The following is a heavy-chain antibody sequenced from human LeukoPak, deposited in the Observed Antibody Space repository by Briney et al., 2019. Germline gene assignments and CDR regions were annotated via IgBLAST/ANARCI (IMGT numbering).Heavy chain of an antibody. V-gene: IGHV4-31*03. D-gene: IGHD3-22*01. CDR2: IYYSGST. Sequence: PSQTLSLTCTVSGGSISSGGYYWSWIRQHPGKGLEWIGYIYYSGSTYYNPSLKSRVTISVDTSKNQFSLKLSSVTAEDTAVYYCARSRSGYYYVDYWGQGTLVTVSS. CDR3: ARSRSGYYYVDY. J-gene: IGHJ4*02. CDR1: GGSISSGGYY.